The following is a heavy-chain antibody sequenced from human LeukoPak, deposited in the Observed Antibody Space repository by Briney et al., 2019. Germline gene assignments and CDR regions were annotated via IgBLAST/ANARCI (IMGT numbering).Heavy chain of an antibody. CDR1: GYTFTNYG. J-gene: IGHJ5*02. CDR3: ARDRFLWGLGNWFDL. Sequence: ASVKVSFKTSGYTFTNYGISWVRRAPGQGLEWMGWVSTSNPHTNYAPKFRGRVIMTIDTSTTTAYLEMRSLTSDDTAVYYCARDRFLWGLGNWFDLWGQGTLVTVTS. D-gene: IGHD3-3*01. V-gene: IGHV1-18*01. CDR2: VSTSNPHT.